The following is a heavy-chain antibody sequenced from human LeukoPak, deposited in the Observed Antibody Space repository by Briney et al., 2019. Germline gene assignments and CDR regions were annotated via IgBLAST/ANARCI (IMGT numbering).Heavy chain of an antibody. J-gene: IGHJ4*02. CDR1: GGSFSGYY. CDR3: ARHGRWLLYLGGSFDY. D-gene: IGHD3-9*01. V-gene: IGHV4-34*01. CDR2: INHSGST. Sequence: SETLSLTCAVYGGSFSGYYWNWIRQPPGKGLEWIGEINHSGSTNFNPSLKSRVTISVDTSKNQFSLKLSSVTAADTAVYYCARHGRWLLYLGGSFDYWGQGTLVTVSS.